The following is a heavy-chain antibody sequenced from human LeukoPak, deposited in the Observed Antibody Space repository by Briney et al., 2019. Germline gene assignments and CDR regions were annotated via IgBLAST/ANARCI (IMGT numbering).Heavy chain of an antibody. J-gene: IGHJ4*02. CDR1: GFTFATYA. CDR3: AKDRGDGGNRNGFFDF. V-gene: IGHV3-23*01. CDR2: ISGTGGST. D-gene: IGHD1-14*01. Sequence: PGTSLRLSCAASGFTFATYAMSSVRQAPGQGLEWVSGISGTGGSTYYADSVKGRFTISRDTSTNTLYLQLNSLRADHTAVYYCAKDRGDGGNRNGFFDFWAREPWSPSPQ.